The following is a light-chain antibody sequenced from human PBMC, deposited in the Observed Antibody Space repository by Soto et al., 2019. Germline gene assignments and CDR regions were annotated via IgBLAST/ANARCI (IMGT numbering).Light chain of an antibody. CDR2: DIS. V-gene: IGKV3-20*01. Sequence: EIVLTQSPGTLSLSPGDTATLSCRASQSLSSNYLAWYPQRPGQAPKLLIYDISSRATGIPDRFSGSGSGTDFTLTITRLDPEDFAVYYCQPYGGSMTFGQGTRLEIE. CDR1: QSLSSNY. CDR3: QPYGGSMT. J-gene: IGKJ5*01.